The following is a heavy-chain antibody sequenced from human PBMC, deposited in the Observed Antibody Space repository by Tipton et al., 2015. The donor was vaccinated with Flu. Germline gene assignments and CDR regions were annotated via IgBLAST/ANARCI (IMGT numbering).Heavy chain of an antibody. V-gene: IGHV4-38-2*01. CDR3: ARRDYSNYVSEPKNWFDP. CDR2: VHRTGSP. D-gene: IGHD4-11*01. J-gene: IGHJ5*02. CDR1: GDSIGSQYF. Sequence: TLSLTCSVSGDSIGSQYFWGWIRQPPGKGLEWIGNVHRTGSPYYNPSLRSRVTIAVDGPKNQFSLRLTSVTAADTAVYYRARRDYSNYVSEPKNWFDPWGQGTLVTVSS.